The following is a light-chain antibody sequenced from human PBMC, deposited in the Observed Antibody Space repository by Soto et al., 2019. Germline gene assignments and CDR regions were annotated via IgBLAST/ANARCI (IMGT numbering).Light chain of an antibody. CDR1: SSDVGGYNY. V-gene: IGLV2-14*01. J-gene: IGLJ1*01. Sequence: QSALTQPASVSGSPGQSITISCTGTSSDVGGYNYVSWYQQHPGKAPNLIIYEVSYRPSGVSNRFSGSKSGNTASLTISGLQAEDEADYYCSSNTASSTYVFGTGTKLTVL. CDR3: SSNTASSTYV. CDR2: EVS.